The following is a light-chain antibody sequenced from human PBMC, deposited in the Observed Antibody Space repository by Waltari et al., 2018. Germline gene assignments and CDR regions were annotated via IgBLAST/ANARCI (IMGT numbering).Light chain of an antibody. CDR1: QSIGRS. Sequence: EVVLTQSPGTLSLSPGERVTLSCSASQSIGRSVVWYQQRPGQAPRLLIYGAPIRATGVPDRFSGSGSGTDFSLTINRLDPEDFAVYFCQKYERLPATFGQGTKVEI. V-gene: IGKV3-20*01. CDR3: QKYERLPAT. J-gene: IGKJ1*01. CDR2: GAP.